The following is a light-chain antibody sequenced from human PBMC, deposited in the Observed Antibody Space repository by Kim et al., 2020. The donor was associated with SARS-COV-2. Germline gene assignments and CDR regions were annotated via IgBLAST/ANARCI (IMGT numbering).Light chain of an antibody. CDR3: QAWDSSTVV. CDR2: QDS. J-gene: IGLJ1*01. CDR1: KLGDKY. V-gene: IGLV3-1*01. Sequence: YELTQPPSVSVSPGQTASITCSGDKLGDKYACWYQQKPGQSPVLVIYQDSKRPSGIPERFSGSNSGNTATLTISGTQAMDEADYYCQAWDSSTVVFGTGTKVTVL.